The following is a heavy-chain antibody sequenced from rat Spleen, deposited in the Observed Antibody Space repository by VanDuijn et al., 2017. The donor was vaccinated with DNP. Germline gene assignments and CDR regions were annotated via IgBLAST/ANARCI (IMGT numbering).Heavy chain of an antibody. CDR1: GFSLTSWH. CDR3: TRDRTGSYYFDY. J-gene: IGHJ2*01. CDR2: MWTGGTT. Sequence: QVQLKESGPGLVQPSQTLSLTCTVSGFSLTSWHVSWVRRPPGKGLEWMGIMWTGGTTAYNSALKSRLSISRDTSKNQVFLKMNRLQTDDTCTYYCTRDRTGSYYFDYWGQGVMVTVSS. D-gene: IGHD5-1*01. V-gene: IGHV2-43*01.